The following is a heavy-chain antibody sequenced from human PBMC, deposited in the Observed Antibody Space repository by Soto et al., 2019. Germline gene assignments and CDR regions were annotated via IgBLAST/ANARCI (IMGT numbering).Heavy chain of an antibody. CDR1: GGTFGNTA. CDR2: IVPLFGTA. D-gene: IGHD3-3*01. J-gene: IGHJ5*02. CDR3: AREGDPGYSFWSGPLGGGRFDP. V-gene: IGHV1-69*12. Sequence: QVQLVQSGAEVKEPGSSVNVSCKTSGGTFGNTAVTWVRQVPGQGREWLGGIVPLFGTANYAQKFRGRVMITADEATSTSYMDLSSLRSDDTAIYYCAREGDPGYSFWSGPLGGGRFDPWGQGTLVTVSS.